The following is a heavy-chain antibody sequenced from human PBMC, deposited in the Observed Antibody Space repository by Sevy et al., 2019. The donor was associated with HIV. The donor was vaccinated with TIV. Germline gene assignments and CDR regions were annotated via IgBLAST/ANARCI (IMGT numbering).Heavy chain of an antibody. Sequence: SETLSLTCAVSGVSFSDYYWAWIRQAPGKGLEWIGEVSQSGSANYNPSIRSRVIMSLATSKNHVSLKLTSVNAADTAMYYCARGPLFSPEYCSGGTCPTIDFWSQGTLVTVSS. J-gene: IGHJ4*01. V-gene: IGHV4-34*01. D-gene: IGHD2-15*01. CDR2: VSQSGSA. CDR1: GVSFSDYY. CDR3: ARGPLFSPEYCSGGTCPTIDF.